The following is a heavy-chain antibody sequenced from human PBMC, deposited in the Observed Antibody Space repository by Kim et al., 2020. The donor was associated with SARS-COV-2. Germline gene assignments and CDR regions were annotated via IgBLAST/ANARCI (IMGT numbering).Heavy chain of an antibody. Sequence: YNPSLKSRVTISVDTSKNQFSLKLTSVTAADTALYYCARYSSTWYPTFDYWGQGTLVTVSS. V-gene: IGHV4-59*01. CDR3: ARYSSTWYPTFDY. J-gene: IGHJ4*02. D-gene: IGHD6-13*01.